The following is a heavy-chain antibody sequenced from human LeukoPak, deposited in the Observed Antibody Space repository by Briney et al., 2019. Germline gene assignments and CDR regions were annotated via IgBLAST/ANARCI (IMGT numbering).Heavy chain of an antibody. J-gene: IGHJ4*02. CDR3: AREGYYGSGSPPSLYFDY. Sequence: SGGSLRLSCAASGFRFIDYGMHWVRQPPGKGLEWVAVTSSDLNVKLYADSVKGRFTISRDNSRSTLYLQMNSLRPEDTAIYYCAREGYYGSGSPPSLYFDYWGQGTLVTVSS. CDR1: GFRFIDYG. V-gene: IGHV3-30*03. D-gene: IGHD3-10*01. CDR2: TSSDLNVK.